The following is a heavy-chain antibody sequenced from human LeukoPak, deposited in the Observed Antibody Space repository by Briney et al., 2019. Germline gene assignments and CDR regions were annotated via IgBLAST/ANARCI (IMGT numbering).Heavy chain of an antibody. V-gene: IGHV1-2*02. CDR2: INPNSGGT. J-gene: IGHJ4*02. CDR3: ARASMITFGGVIVFDY. Sequence: ASVKVSCKASGYTFTGYYMHWVRQAPGQGLEWMGWINPNSGGTNYAQKFQGRVTMTRDTSTSTAYMELSRLRSDDTAVYYCARASMITFGGVIVFDYWGQGTLATVSS. D-gene: IGHD3-16*02. CDR1: GYTFTGYY.